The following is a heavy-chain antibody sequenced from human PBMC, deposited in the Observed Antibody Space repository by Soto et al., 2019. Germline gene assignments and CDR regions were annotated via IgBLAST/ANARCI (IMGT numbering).Heavy chain of an antibody. CDR1: GYTFTGYY. J-gene: IGHJ6*02. CDR2: INPNSGGT. D-gene: IGHD6-13*01. V-gene: IGHV1-2*04. CDR3: ARGRLSIAAAGDSYYYYNGMAV. Sequence: ASVKLSCKASGYTFTGYYIHWVRQAPGQGLERMGWINPNSGGTNYAQKFQGWVTMTRDTPISTAYMELSRMRSDATAVYYCARGRLSIAAAGDSYYYYNGMAVWNQRTTVTVSS.